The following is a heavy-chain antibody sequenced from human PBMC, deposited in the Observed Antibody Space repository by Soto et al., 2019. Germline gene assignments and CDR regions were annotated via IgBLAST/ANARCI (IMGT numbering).Heavy chain of an antibody. CDR2: INHSGST. CDR1: GGSFRGYY. V-gene: IGHV4-34*01. D-gene: IGHD3-16*01. J-gene: IGHJ4*02. Sequence: PSETLSLTCAVYGGSFRGYYWSWIRQPPGKGLEWIGEINHSGSTNYNPSLKSRVTISVDTSKNQFSLKLSSVTAADTAVYYCARGGGNIGGWGQGTLVTVSS. CDR3: ARGGGNIGG.